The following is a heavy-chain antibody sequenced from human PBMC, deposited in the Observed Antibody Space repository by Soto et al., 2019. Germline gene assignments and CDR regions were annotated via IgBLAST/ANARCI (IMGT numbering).Heavy chain of an antibody. J-gene: IGHJ4*02. D-gene: IGHD6-6*01. CDR2: ISYDGSNK. Sequence: HPGGSLRLSCAASGFTFSSYGMHWVRQAPGKGLEWVAVISYDGSNKYYADSVKGRFTISRDNSKNTLYLQMNSLRAEDTAVYYCAKCPKGELVYFSYFDYWGQGTLVTVSS. V-gene: IGHV3-30*18. CDR1: GFTFSSYG. CDR3: AKCPKGELVYFSYFDY.